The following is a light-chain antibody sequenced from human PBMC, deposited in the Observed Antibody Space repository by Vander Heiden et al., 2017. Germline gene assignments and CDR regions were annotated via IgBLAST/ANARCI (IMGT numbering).Light chain of an antibody. CDR1: RSNIGKNY. CDR2: ENN. V-gene: IGLV1-51*02. Sequence: QSVVTQPPSVSAAPGQKVTISCSGGRSNIGKNYVSWYLHVPGTAPKLLIHENNKRPSGIPDRFSASKSGTSATLGISGLQTGDEADYYCATWDTDLTAVVFGGGTKLTVL. J-gene: IGLJ2*01. CDR3: ATWDTDLTAVV.